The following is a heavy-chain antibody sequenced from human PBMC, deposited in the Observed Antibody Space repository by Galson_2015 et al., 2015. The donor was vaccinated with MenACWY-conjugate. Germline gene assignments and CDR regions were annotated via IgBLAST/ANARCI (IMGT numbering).Heavy chain of an antibody. CDR2: IYWDDDQ. J-gene: IGHJ3*02. CDR1: GFSLTTTGVG. V-gene: IGHV2-5*02. CDR3: AHGNFDILTGYYWFDAFDI. D-gene: IGHD3-9*01. Sequence: PALVKPTQTLTLTCTFSGFSLTTTGVGVGWIRQPPGKALEWLALIYWDDDQRVSPSLKSRLTITKDTSKNQVVLTMTNVDPVDTATYYCAHGNFDILTGYYWFDAFDIWGQGTMVPVSS.